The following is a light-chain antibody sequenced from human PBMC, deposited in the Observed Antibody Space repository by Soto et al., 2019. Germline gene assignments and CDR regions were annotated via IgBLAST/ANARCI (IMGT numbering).Light chain of an antibody. V-gene: IGKV3-20*01. Sequence: EIVLTQSPGTLSLSPGERATLSCRASQSVSNDYLAWYQQKPGQAPRLLMYGAATRATGIPDRFRGSGSGTDFTLTISRLEPEDFAVYYCQQYGSSPRTFGQGTKVEIK. CDR3: QQYGSSPRT. J-gene: IGKJ1*01. CDR2: GAA. CDR1: QSVSNDY.